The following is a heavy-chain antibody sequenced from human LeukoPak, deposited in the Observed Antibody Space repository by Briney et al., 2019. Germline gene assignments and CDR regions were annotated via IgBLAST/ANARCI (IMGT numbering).Heavy chain of an antibody. V-gene: IGHV3-48*01. CDR1: GFTVSSNY. J-gene: IGHJ4*02. CDR3: ARSTGPFDY. D-gene: IGHD1-1*01. Sequence: PGGSLRLSCAASGFTVSSNYMSWVRQAPGKGLEWVSYIRYPDGTTYYADSVKGRFTISRDNAANSLYLQMNSLRAGDTAVYYCARSTGPFDYWGQGTLVTVSS. CDR2: IRYPDGTT.